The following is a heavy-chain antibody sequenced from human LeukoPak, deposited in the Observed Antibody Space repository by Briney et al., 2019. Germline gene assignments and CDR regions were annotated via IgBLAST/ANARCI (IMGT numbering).Heavy chain of an antibody. CDR3: ASHPITMIVAPDY. CDR1: GGSVSSGSYY. CDR2: IYYGGST. D-gene: IGHD3-22*01. Sequence: SETLSLTCTVSGGSVSSGSYYWSWIRQPPGKGLEWIGYIYYGGSTNYNPSLKSRVTISVGTSKNQFSLKLSSVTAADTAVYYCASHPITMIVAPDYWGQGTLVTVSS. J-gene: IGHJ4*02. V-gene: IGHV4-61*01.